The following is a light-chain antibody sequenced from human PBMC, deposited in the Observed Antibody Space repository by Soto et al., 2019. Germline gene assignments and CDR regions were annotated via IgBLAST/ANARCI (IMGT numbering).Light chain of an antibody. CDR2: EVE. CDR1: SSDIGDYNY. Sequence: QSVLTQPASVSASPGQSITISCTGTSSDIGDYNYVSWYQQRPGEAPKLILYEVENRPSGISDRFSGSKSGNTASLTISGLRTEDEAEYYCSSYTSTVTLVVFGGGTQLTVL. V-gene: IGLV2-14*03. CDR3: SSYTSTVTLVV. J-gene: IGLJ7*01.